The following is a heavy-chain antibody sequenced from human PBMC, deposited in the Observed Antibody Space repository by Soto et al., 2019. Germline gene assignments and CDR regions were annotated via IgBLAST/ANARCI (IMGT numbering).Heavy chain of an antibody. V-gene: IGHV3-30*03. D-gene: IGHD3-22*01. CDR1: GFTFSSYG. CDR3: ATRGGVKDPAEMIHTWYAFDI. Sequence: QVQLVESGGGVVQPGRSLRLSCAASGFTFSSYGMHWVRQAPGKGLEWVAVISYDGSNKYYADSVKGRFTISRDNSKNPLYTQMNSLRAEHTAVYYCATRGGVKDPAEMIHTWYAFDIWGQGTMVTVSS. CDR2: ISYDGSNK. J-gene: IGHJ3*02.